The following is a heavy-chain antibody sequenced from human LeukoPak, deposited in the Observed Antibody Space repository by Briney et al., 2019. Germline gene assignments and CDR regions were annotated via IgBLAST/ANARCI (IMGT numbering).Heavy chain of an antibody. CDR2: IYPGDSDT. CDR3: ARHGPSSEGLADYYYYYYMDV. D-gene: IGHD2-15*01. CDR1: GYSFTSYW. J-gene: IGHJ6*03. Sequence: GESLKISCKGSGYSFTSYWIGWVRQMPGKGLEWMGIIYPGDSDTRYSPSFQGQVTISADKSISTAYLQWSSLKASDTAMYYCARHGPSSEGLADYYYYYYMDVWGKGTTVTVSS. V-gene: IGHV5-51*01.